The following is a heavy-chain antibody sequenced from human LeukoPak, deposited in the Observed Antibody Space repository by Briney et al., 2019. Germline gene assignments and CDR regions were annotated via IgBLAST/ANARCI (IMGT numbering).Heavy chain of an antibody. J-gene: IGHJ4*02. D-gene: IGHD3-10*01. CDR2: ISGSGGST. Sequence: GGSLRLYCAASGFTFSSYAMRWVRQAPGKGLEWVSAISGSGGSTYYADSVKGRFTLSRDNSKNTLYLQMNSLRAEDTAVYYCAKADHYGSGSYYNRGPFDYWGQGTLVTVSS. CDR3: AKADHYGSGSYYNRGPFDY. CDR1: GFTFSSYA. V-gene: IGHV3-23*01.